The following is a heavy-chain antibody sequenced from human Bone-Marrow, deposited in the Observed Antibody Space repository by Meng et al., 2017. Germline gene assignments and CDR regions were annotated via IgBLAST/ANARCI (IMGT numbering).Heavy chain of an antibody. CDR2: IYSGGST. Sequence: GESLKISCAASGFTVSSNYMSWVRQAPGKGLEWVSVIYSGGSTYYADSVKGRFTISGDNSKNTLYLQMNSLRAEDTAVYYCARMMTTVTTYGEYYYYGMDVWGQGTTVTVAS. J-gene: IGHJ6*02. V-gene: IGHV3-53*01. D-gene: IGHD4-17*01. CDR1: GFTVSSNY. CDR3: ARMMTTVTTYGEYYYYGMDV.